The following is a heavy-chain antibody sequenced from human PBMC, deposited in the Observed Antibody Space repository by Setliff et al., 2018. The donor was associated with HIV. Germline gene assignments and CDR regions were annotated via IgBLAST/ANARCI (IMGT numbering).Heavy chain of an antibody. D-gene: IGHD6-13*01. CDR2: ISWDGGSS. Sequence: PGGSLRLSCAASGFTFDDYAMHWVRQAPGKGLEWVSFISWDGGSSDYADSVKGRFTISRDNSKSSLFLQMNSLRAEDTAIYYCARGGASSLPLDYWGHGTLVTVSS. CDR1: GFTFDDYA. J-gene: IGHJ4*01. V-gene: IGHV3-43D*03. CDR3: ARGGASSLPLDY.